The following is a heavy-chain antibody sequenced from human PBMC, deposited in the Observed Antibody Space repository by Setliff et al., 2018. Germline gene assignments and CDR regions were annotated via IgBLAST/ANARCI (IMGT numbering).Heavy chain of an antibody. D-gene: IGHD2-21*01. CDR3: ARVTYCGGDCYSFDY. CDR2: INPNSGVT. Sequence: ASVKVSCKASGGTFSSYAISWVRQAPGQGLEWVGWINPNSGVTNYAEKLRGRVTMTTDTSTSTAHVELRSLRSDDTAVYFCARVTYCGGDCYSFDYWGQGTLVTVSS. V-gene: IGHV1-18*01. J-gene: IGHJ4*02. CDR1: GGTFSSYA.